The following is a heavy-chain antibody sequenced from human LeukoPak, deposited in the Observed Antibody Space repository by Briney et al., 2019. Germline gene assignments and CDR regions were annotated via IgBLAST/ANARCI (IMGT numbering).Heavy chain of an antibody. D-gene: IGHD5-24*01. CDR2: ISSSSSYI. Sequence: GGSLRLSCAASGFTFSSYSMNWVRQAPGKGLEWVSSISSSSSYIYYADSVKGRFTISRDNAKNSLYLQMNSLRAEDTAVYYCAREADPVEMATRGGYAYYYYMDVWGKGTTVTVSS. J-gene: IGHJ6*03. CDR3: AREADPVEMATRGGYAYYYYMDV. CDR1: GFTFSSYS. V-gene: IGHV3-21*01.